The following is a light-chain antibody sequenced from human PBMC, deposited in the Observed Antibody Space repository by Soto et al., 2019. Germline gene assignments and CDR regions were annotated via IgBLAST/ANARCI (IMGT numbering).Light chain of an antibody. CDR3: QKYDDYPWK. CDR2: KAS. J-gene: IGKJ1*01. Sequence: DIQMTHSPSTLSASVLYIVAITFRSSQSIGSWVAWYQQKPGKAPKVLISKASTLESGVPARFSGSGSGTEFTLTISSLQPDDFATYYCQKYDDYPWKFGQGTKVDIK. CDR1: QSIGSW. V-gene: IGKV1-5*03.